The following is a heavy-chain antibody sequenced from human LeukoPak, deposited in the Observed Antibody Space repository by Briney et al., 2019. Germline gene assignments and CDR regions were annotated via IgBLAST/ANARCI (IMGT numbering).Heavy chain of an antibody. Sequence: VASVKLSCKASGGTFSSYAISWVRQAPGQGLEWMGRIIPIFGTANYAQKSQGRVTITTDESTSTAYMELSSLRSEDTAVYYCAWTRSSSWQNWFDPWGQGTLVTVSS. CDR2: IIPIFGTA. V-gene: IGHV1-69*05. CDR3: AWTRSSSWQNWFDP. D-gene: IGHD6-13*01. CDR1: GGTFSSYA. J-gene: IGHJ5*02.